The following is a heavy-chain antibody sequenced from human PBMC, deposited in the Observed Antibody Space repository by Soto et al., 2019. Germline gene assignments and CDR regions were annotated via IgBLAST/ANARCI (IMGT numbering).Heavy chain of an antibody. CDR2: IYSGGST. V-gene: IGHV3-53*02. D-gene: IGHD6-6*01. J-gene: IGHJ4*02. CDR3: ARSPLGRLAARPYYFDY. Sequence: EVQLVETGGGLIQPGGSLRLSCAASGFTVSSNYMSWVRQAPGKGLEWVSVIYSGGSTYYADSVKGRFTISRDNSKNTLYLQMNSLRAEDTAVYYCARSPLGRLAARPYYFDYWGQGTLVTVSS. CDR1: GFTVSSNY.